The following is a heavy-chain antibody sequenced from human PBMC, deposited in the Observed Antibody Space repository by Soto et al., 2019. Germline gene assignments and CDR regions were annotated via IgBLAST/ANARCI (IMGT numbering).Heavy chain of an antibody. Sequence: QLQLQESGSGLVKPSQTLSLTCAVSGGSISSGGYSWSWIRQPPGKGLEWIGYIYHSGSTYYNPSLKSRGTISVDRSKNQFSLKLSSVTAADTAVYYWARVMGNYAAYFDYWGQGTLVTVSS. CDR2: IYHSGST. J-gene: IGHJ4*02. V-gene: IGHV4-30-2*01. CDR3: ARVMGNYAAYFDY. CDR1: GGSISSGGYS. D-gene: IGHD1-7*01.